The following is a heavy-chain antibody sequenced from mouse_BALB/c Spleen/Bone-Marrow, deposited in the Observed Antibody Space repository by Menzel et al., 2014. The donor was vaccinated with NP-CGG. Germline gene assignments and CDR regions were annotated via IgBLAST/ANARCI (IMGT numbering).Heavy chain of an antibody. CDR1: GYTFTSYY. D-gene: IGHD2-3*01. J-gene: IGHJ4*01. CDR2: INPSNGGT. Sequence: VQLQQSGAELVKPGASVKLSCKASGYTFTSYYMYWVKQRPGQGLEWIGGINPSNGGTNFNEKFKSKATLTVDKSSGTAYMQLSSLTSEDSAVYYCTRYGYDPLYAMDYWGQGTSVTVSS. CDR3: TRYGYDPLYAMDY. V-gene: IGHV1S81*02.